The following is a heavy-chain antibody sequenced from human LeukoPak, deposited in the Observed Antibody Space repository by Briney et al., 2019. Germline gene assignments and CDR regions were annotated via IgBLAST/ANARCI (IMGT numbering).Heavy chain of an antibody. CDR3: ARGPSLLWFGEPTA. CDR2: ISSSRTFI. V-gene: IGHV3-21*04. CDR1: GFTFSSYS. D-gene: IGHD3-10*01. Sequence: GGSLRLSCTASGFTFSSYSMNWVRQAPGKGLEWVSSISSSRTFIFYADSVKGRFTISRDNSKNTLYLQMNSLRAEDTAVYYCARGPSLLWFGEPTAWGQGTLVTVSS. J-gene: IGHJ5*02.